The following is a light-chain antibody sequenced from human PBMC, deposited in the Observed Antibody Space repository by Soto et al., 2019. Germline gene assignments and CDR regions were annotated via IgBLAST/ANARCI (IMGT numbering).Light chain of an antibody. Sequence: SVLTQPVSLSGSPGQSITIFCTGTSRDVGGYNYVSWYQQHPGKAPKLMIYDVSNRPSGVSNRFSGSKSGNTASLTISGLQAEDEADYYCSSYTSSSTLDVFGTGTKVTVL. CDR1: SRDVGGYNY. V-gene: IGLV2-14*01. J-gene: IGLJ1*01. CDR2: DVS. CDR3: SSYTSSSTLDV.